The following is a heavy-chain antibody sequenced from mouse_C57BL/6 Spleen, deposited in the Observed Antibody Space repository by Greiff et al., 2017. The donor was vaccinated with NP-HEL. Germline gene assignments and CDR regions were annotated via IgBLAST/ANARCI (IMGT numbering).Heavy chain of an antibody. Sequence: EVQLQQSGPELVKPGASVKISCKASGYTFTDYYMNWVKQSHGKSLEWIGDINPNNGGTSYNQKFKGKATLTVDKSSSTAYMGRRSLTSEDSAVYYCARGPPYYDYGTMDYWGQGTSVTVSS. CDR2: INPNNGGT. V-gene: IGHV1-26*01. CDR3: ARGPPYYDYGTMDY. J-gene: IGHJ4*01. CDR1: GYTFTDYY. D-gene: IGHD2-4*01.